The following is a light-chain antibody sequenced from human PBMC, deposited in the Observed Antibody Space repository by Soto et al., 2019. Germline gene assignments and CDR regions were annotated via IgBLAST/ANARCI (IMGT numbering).Light chain of an antibody. CDR1: QSVGSN. CDR2: RAS. V-gene: IGKV3-15*01. CDR3: QNYDNWPPYT. Sequence: ILMTQSQATLSVSPGDTAILSCRASQSVGSNLAWYQQQPGQSPRRLIYRASIRAPGVPARFSGSGSGTEFPLTITSLQSEDFALYYCQNYDNWPPYTFGQGTRLEIK. J-gene: IGKJ2*01.